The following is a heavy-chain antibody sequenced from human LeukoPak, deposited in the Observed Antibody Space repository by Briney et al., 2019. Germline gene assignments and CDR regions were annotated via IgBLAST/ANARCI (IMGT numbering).Heavy chain of an antibody. CDR1: GGSFSGYY. D-gene: IGHD2-2*01. V-gene: IGHV4-34*01. Sequence: PSETLSLTCAVYGGSFSGYYWSWIRQPPGKGLEWIGEINRSGSTNYNPSLKSRVTISVDTSKNQFSLKLSSVTAADTAVYYCARAPHRYCSSTSCSKYYYGMDVWGQGTTVTVSS. CDR3: ARAPHRYCSSTSCSKYYYGMDV. CDR2: INRSGST. J-gene: IGHJ6*02.